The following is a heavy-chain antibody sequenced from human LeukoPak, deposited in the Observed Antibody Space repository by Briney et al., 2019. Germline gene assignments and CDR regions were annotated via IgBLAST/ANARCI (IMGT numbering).Heavy chain of an antibody. V-gene: IGHV3-7*01. CDR2: IKQDGSEK. D-gene: IGHD5-24*01. J-gene: IGHJ6*03. CDR1: GFPLSSYW. Sequence: GGSLRLSCAASGFPLSSYWMSWVRQAPGKGLEWVANIKQDGSEKYYVDSVKGRFTISRDNAKNSLYLQMNSLRAEDTAVYYCARVSRDVYYYYYYMDVWGKGTTVTVSS. CDR3: ARVSRDVYYYYYYMDV.